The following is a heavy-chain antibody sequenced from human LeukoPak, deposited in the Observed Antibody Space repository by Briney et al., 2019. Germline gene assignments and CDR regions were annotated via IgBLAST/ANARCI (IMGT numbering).Heavy chain of an antibody. J-gene: IGHJ4*02. V-gene: IGHV1-2*02. D-gene: IGHD6-19*01. CDR2: IDPNSGGT. Sequence: GASVKVSCKTSGYRFTGYYIHWVRQAPGQGLEWMGWIDPNSGGTNYAQEVQGGVSLTRDTAVSTVQMDLTRLSFDDTAIYYCARETAFAVAGPLDYWGQGTLVTVSS. CDR1: GYRFTGYY. CDR3: ARETAFAVAGPLDY.